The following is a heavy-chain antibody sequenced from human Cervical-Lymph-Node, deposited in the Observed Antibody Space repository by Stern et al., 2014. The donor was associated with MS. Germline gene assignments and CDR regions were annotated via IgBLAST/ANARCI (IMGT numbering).Heavy chain of an antibody. CDR3: ARGGVVTGGVYYYYGMDV. D-gene: IGHD2-8*02. J-gene: IGHJ6*02. Sequence: VQLVESGGVLVKPGGSLRVSCVASGFTFSDYYMSWIRQAPGKGLEWISYISNSGTNMYYADSVKGRFTISRDNDKNSLFLQMNSLGADDTAVYYCARGGVVTGGVYYYYGMDVWGQGTTVTVSS. V-gene: IGHV3-11*01. CDR1: GFTFSDYY. CDR2: ISNSGTNM.